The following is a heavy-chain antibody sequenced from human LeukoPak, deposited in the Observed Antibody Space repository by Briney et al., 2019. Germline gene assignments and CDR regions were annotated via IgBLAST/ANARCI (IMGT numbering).Heavy chain of an antibody. D-gene: IGHD2-15*01. CDR1: GFTFSDYY. J-gene: IGHJ4*02. V-gene: IGHV3-11*04. CDR3: ASRHCSSGSCYFDY. Sequence: GGSLRLSCAASGFTFSDYYMSWVRQAPGEGLEWVSYISSSDNTIYYADSVKGRFTISRDNAKNSLYLQMNSLRADDTAVYYCASRHCSSGSCYFDYWGQGTLVTVSS. CDR2: ISSSDNTI.